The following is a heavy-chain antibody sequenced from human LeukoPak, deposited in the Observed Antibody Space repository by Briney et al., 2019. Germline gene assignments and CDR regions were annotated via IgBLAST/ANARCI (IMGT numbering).Heavy chain of an antibody. Sequence: GGLMSFSGAASGFICSSYTMRWLRPAQGQGLEGAVGTCDGSNSTYYADSVKGRFTVSRDNSKNTLYLQMNSLRAEDTDVYHWAKAGSTGTIFEDYSDYWGGGTLVSVSS. CDR1: GFICSSYT. CDR3: AKAGSTGTIFEDYSDY. CDR2: TCDGSNST. V-gene: IGHV3-23*01. J-gene: IGHJ4*02. D-gene: IGHD3-3*01.